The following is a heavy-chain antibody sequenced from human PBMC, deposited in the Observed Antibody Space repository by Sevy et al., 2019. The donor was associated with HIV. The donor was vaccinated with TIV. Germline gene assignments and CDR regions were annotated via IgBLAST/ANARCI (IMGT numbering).Heavy chain of an antibody. CDR2: INPNSGGT. V-gene: IGHV1-2*02. D-gene: IGHD4-17*01. CDR1: GYTFTGYY. CDR3: ARTRSLRRIRWFDP. J-gene: IGHJ5*02. Sequence: ASVKVSCKASGYTFTGYYMHWVRQAPGQGLEWMGWINPNSGGTNYALKFQGRVTMTRDTSINTAYMELSRLRSDDTAVYYCARTRSLRRIRWFDPWGQGTLVTVSS.